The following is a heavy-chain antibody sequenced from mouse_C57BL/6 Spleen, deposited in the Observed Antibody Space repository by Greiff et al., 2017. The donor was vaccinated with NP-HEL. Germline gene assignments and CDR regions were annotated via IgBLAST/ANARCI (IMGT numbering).Heavy chain of an antibody. CDR2: IYPGDGDT. CDR3: ANYEAMDY. D-gene: IGHD2-4*01. V-gene: IGHV1-82*01. Sequence: QVQLKESGPELVKPGASVKISCKASGYAFSSSWMNWVKQRPGQGLEWIGRIYPGDGDTNYNGKFKGKATLTADKSSSTAYMQLSSLTSEDSAVYVCANYEAMDYWGQGTSVTASS. J-gene: IGHJ4*01. CDR1: GYAFSSSW.